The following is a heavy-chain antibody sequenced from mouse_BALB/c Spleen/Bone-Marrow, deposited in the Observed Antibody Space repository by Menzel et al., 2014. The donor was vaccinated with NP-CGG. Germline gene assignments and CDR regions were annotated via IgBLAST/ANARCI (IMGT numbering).Heavy chain of an antibody. CDR1: GYSFTGYF. CDR2: INPYNGDT. V-gene: IGHV1-37*01. CDR3: GRSGYYGSSYFDV. D-gene: IGHD1-1*01. Sequence: EVQLQQSGPELAKPGASVKISCKASGYSFTGYFMNWVKLSHGKSLEWIGRINPYNGDTFYNQKFKGKATLTVDKSSSTAHMELLSLTSEDSAVYYCGRSGYYGSSYFDVWGAGTTVTVSS. J-gene: IGHJ1*01.